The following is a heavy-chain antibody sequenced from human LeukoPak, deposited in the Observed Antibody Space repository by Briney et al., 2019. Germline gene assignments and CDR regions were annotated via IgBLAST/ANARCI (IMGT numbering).Heavy chain of an antibody. D-gene: IGHD3-10*01. CDR3: ARGSRITMVRGAYISYNWFDP. Sequence: SETLSLTCTVSGGSISSYYWSWIRQPPGKGLEWIGYIYYSGSTNYNPSLKSRVTISVDTSKNQFSLKLSSVTAADTAVYYCARGSRITMVRGAYISYNWFDPWGQGTLVTVSS. CDR1: GGSISSYY. V-gene: IGHV4-59*01. CDR2: IYYSGST. J-gene: IGHJ5*02.